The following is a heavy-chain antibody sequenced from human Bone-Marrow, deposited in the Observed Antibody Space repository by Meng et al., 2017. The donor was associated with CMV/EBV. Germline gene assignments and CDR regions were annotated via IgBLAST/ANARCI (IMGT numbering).Heavy chain of an antibody. V-gene: IGHV4-4*02. Sequence: LNCAVTGGSISSDNWWSWVRQPPGKGLEWIGEIYHSGSTNYSPSLKSRVTISVDKSKNQLSLKLNSMTAADTAVYYCARDLGTVAPGFWGQGTLVTVSS. CDR2: IYHSGST. CDR1: GGSISSDNW. J-gene: IGHJ4*02. CDR3: ARDLGTVAPGF. D-gene: IGHD4-23*01.